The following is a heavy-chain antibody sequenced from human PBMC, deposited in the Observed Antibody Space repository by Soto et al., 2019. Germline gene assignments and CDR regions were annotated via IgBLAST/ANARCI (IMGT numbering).Heavy chain of an antibody. D-gene: IGHD3-16*01. V-gene: IGHV1-18*01. CDR3: VMVDNYVTPTPQDV. J-gene: IGHJ6*02. CDR2: ISPYTGDT. Sequence: QVQLVQSGDEVKKPGASVKVSCKASGYIFVNYGIAWVRQAPGQGLEWMGWISPYTGDTHSATKIQGRLTMTTDTSTSTAYMDLGSLTSDDTAVYYCVMVDNYVTPTPQDVWGQGTTVTVSS. CDR1: GYIFVNYG.